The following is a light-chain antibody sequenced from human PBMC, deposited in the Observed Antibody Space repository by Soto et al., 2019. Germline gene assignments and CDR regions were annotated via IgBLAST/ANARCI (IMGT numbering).Light chain of an antibody. CDR3: QVWDSSSDHPYV. V-gene: IGLV3-21*02. CDR2: DDS. Sequence: SYELTQPPSVSVAPGQTARITCGGNNIGSKSVHWYQQKPGQAPVLVVYDDSDGPSGIPERFSGSNSGNTATLTISRVEAGDEADYYCQVWDSSSDHPYVFGTGTKLTVL. J-gene: IGLJ1*01. CDR1: NIGSKS.